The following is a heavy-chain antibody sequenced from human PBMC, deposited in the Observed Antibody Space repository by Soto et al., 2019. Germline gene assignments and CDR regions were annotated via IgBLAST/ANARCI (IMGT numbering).Heavy chain of an antibody. D-gene: IGHD1-26*01. CDR3: VRVGVGIGNHFDS. J-gene: IGHJ4*02. Sequence: QVQLQESGPGLVKPSETLSLTCSVSNGSISGFYWTWIRQPPGKILEWIGYIHYGGRTAYNPSLTILATMSVDTSKNQFSLTLNSITSADTAVYYCVRVGVGIGNHFDSWGRGTLVTVSS. CDR1: NGSISGFY. V-gene: IGHV4-59*12. CDR2: IHYGGRT.